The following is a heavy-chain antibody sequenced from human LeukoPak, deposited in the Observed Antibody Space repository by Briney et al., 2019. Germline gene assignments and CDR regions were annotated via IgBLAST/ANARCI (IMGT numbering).Heavy chain of an antibody. V-gene: IGHV3-48*01. Sequence: GGSLRLSCAASGFTFSSYSMNWVRQAPGKGLEWVSYISSSSSTIYYADSVKGRFTISRENAKNSLYLQMNSLRAEDTAVYYCASPYNDYRVYYYYGMDVWGQGTTVTVSS. D-gene: IGHD4-11*01. CDR3: ASPYNDYRVYYYYGMDV. J-gene: IGHJ6*02. CDR1: GFTFSSYS. CDR2: ISSSSSTI.